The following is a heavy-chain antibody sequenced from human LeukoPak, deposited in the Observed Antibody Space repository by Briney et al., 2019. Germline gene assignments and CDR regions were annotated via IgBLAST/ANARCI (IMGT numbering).Heavy chain of an antibody. CDR3: ARAGGPITGEVSPDY. CDR2: IYTSGST. V-gene: IGHV4-4*07. D-gene: IGHD1-14*01. CDR1: GVSISSYY. Sequence: SETLSLTCAVSGVSISSYYWSWIRQPAGKGLEWIGRIYTSGSTNYNPSLKSRVTMSVDTSTNQFSLKLSSVTAADTAVYYCARAGGPITGEVSPDYWGQGTLVTVSS. J-gene: IGHJ4*02.